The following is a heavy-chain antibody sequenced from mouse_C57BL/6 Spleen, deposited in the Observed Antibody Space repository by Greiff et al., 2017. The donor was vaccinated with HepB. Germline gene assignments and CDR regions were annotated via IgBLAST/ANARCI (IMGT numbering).Heavy chain of an antibody. D-gene: IGHD1-1*01. CDR1: RYTFTDYY. CDR3: ARDYYGSSPWDY. Sequence: EVQLQQSGPELVKPGASVKISCKASRYTFTDYYMNWVKQSHGKSLEWIGDINPNNGGTSYNQKFKGKATLTVDKSSSTAYMELRSLTSEDSAVYYCARDYYGSSPWDYWGQGTSVTVSS. CDR2: INPNNGGT. V-gene: IGHV1-26*01. J-gene: IGHJ4*01.